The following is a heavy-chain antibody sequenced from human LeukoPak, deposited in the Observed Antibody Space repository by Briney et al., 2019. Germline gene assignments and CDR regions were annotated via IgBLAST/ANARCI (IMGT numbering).Heavy chain of an antibody. D-gene: IGHD3-22*01. V-gene: IGHV4-38-2*02. CDR1: GYSISSGYF. CDR3: ARGADYYDSSGYYYGLDY. J-gene: IGHJ4*02. CDR2: IYHSGST. Sequence: SETLSLTCTVSGYSISSGYFWGWFRQPPGKGLEWIGSIYHSGSTYYNVFLKSRVTISVDTSKNQFSLKLSSVTAADTAVYYCARGADYYDSSGYYYGLDYWGQGTLVTVSS.